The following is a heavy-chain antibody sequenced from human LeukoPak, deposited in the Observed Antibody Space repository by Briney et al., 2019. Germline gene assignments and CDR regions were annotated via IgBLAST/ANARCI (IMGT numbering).Heavy chain of an antibody. J-gene: IGHJ4*02. CDR1: GNSIRRYY. CDR3: ARQSEGFDS. V-gene: IGHV4-59*08. CDR2: IYYSVIT. Sequence: PSETLSLTCTVSGNSIRRYYWNWIRQPPGNGLESIGDIYYSVITSYNPSLSRPCTISLYMSKNQFSLRLTSVTAADTAVYYCARQSEGFDSWGQGTLVTVSS.